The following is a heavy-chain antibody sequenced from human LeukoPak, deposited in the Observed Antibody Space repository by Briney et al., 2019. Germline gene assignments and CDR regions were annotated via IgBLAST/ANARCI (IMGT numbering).Heavy chain of an antibody. CDR3: ASGYYYRGDY. Sequence: SQTLSLTCTVSGGSISSGNYYWSWIRQPAGKGLEWIGRIYTSGSTNYNPSLKSRVTISVDTSKNEFSLKLSSVTAADTAVYYCASGYYYRGDYWGQGTLVTVSS. V-gene: IGHV4-61*02. D-gene: IGHD3-22*01. CDR2: IYTSGST. CDR1: GGSISSGNYY. J-gene: IGHJ4*02.